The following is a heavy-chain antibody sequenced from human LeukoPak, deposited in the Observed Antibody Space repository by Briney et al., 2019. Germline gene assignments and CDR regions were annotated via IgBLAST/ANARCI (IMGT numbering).Heavy chain of an antibody. CDR3: ARYSGSYSFDY. J-gene: IGHJ4*02. Sequence: GGSLRLSCAASGFTFSSYWMHWVRQAPGKGLLWVSRINTNGITTAYADSVEGRFTISRDNAKNTLYLQMNSLRAEDTAVYYCARYSGSYSFDYWGQGTLVTVSS. CDR1: GFTFSSYW. CDR2: INTNGITT. D-gene: IGHD1-26*01. V-gene: IGHV3-74*01.